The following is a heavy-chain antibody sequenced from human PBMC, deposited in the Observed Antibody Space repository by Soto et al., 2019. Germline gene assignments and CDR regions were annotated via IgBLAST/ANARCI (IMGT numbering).Heavy chain of an antibody. CDR3: ARRHLDWLSPGGVDP. J-gene: IGHJ5*02. D-gene: IGHD3-9*01. CDR1: GGSISSSSYY. Sequence: ASETLSLTCTVSGGSISSSSYYWGWIRQPPGKGLEWIGSIYYSGSTYYNPSLKSRVTISVDTSKNQFSLTLSSVTAADTAVYYCARRHLDWLSPGGVDPWGQGTLVTVSS. V-gene: IGHV4-39*01. CDR2: IYYSGST.